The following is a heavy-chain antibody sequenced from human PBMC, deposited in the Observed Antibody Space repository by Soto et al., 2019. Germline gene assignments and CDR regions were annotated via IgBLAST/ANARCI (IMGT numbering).Heavy chain of an antibody. D-gene: IGHD3-16*02. J-gene: IGHJ5*02. CDR2: ISYDGSNK. CDR1: GFTFSSYA. CDR3: ARDFSGWVITFGGVIARTDQYNWFDP. V-gene: IGHV3-30-3*01. Sequence: GGSLRLSCAASGFTFSSYAMHWVRQAPGKGLEWVAVISYDGSNKYYADSVKGRFTISRDNSKNTLYLQMNSLRAEDTAVYYCARDFSGWVITFGGVIARTDQYNWFDPWGQGTLVTVSS.